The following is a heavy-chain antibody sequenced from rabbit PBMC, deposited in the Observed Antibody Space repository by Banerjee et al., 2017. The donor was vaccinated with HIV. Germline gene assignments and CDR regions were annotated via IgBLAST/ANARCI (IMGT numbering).Heavy chain of an antibody. Sequence: QSLEESGGGLVQPEGSLTLTCTASGFSFSNKAVMCWVRQAPGKGLEWIACIDTNDGDTDYANWPKGRFTISKTSSTTVTLQMTRLTAADTATYFCARNYVNAFDPWGPGTLVTVS. V-gene: IGHV1S40*01. D-gene: IGHD1-1*01. CDR3: ARNYVNAFDP. CDR1: GFSFSNKAV. CDR2: IDTNDGDT. J-gene: IGHJ2*01.